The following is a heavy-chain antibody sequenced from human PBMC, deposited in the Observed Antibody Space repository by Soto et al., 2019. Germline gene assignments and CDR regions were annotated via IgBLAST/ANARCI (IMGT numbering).Heavy chain of an antibody. CDR3: ARQGASRGSGYDAFGF. D-gene: IGHD3-10*01. J-gene: IGHJ4*02. V-gene: IGHV5-51*01. CDR1: GYTFIYFW. CDR2: IYPGASDI. Sequence: GESLKISCQASGYTFIYFWVAWVRQVPGKGLEWMAVIYPGASDIRYSPSFEGHVTISADKSTNTAYLQWSSLEAADTPIYYCARQGASRGSGYDAFGFWRPGSLVTVSS.